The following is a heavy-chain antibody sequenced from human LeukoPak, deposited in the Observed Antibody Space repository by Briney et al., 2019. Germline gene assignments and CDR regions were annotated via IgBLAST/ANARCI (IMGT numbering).Heavy chain of an antibody. Sequence: PGGSLRLSCAASGFTFSSYEMNWVRQAPGKGLEWVSYISNSGTAIYYADSVKGRFTISRDNAKSSLYLQMNSLRVEDTAVYYCARAGYSMDTEYFQHWGQGTLVTVSS. CDR2: ISNSGTAI. CDR3: ARAGYSMDTEYFQH. D-gene: IGHD5-18*01. CDR1: GFTFSSYE. J-gene: IGHJ1*01. V-gene: IGHV3-48*03.